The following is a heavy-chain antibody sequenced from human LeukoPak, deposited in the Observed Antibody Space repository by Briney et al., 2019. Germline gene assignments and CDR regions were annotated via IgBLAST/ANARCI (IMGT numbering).Heavy chain of an antibody. CDR1: GFTLGSYA. CDR2: ISGSGGSA. V-gene: IGHV3-23*01. D-gene: IGHD5-24*01. CDR3: AKGIRGRDGYNWDY. J-gene: IGHJ4*02. Sequence: GGSLRLSCAASGFTLGSYALSWVRQAPGKGLEWVSAISGSGGSAYYADSVKGRFTISRDNSKNTLYLQMNSLRAEDTALYYCAKGIRGRDGYNWDYWGQGTLVTVSS.